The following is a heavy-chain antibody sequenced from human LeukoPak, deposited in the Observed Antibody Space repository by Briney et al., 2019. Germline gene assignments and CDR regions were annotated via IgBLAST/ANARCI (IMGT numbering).Heavy chain of an antibody. J-gene: IGHJ2*01. Sequence: SQTLSLTCTVSGGSISSGDYYWSWIRQPPGKGLEWIGYIYYSGSTYYNPSLKSRVTISVDTSKNQFSLKLSSVTAADTAVYYCARKIVVPAATIYWYFDLWGRGTLVTVSS. CDR1: GGSISSGDYY. D-gene: IGHD2-2*01. V-gene: IGHV4-30-4*08. CDR2: IYYSGST. CDR3: ARKIVVPAATIYWYFDL.